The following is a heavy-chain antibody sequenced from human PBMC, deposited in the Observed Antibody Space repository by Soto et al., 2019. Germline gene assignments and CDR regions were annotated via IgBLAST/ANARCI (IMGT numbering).Heavy chain of an antibody. V-gene: IGHV1-69*06. Sequence: QVQLVQSGAEVKKPGSSVKVSCKASGDTFSSITWVRQAPGQGLEWMGGITPIVGTTNYAQTFQGRVTITADKSTSTAYMELSSLRSEDTAVYYCAREAREYCSGGSCYWAFDYWGQGTLVTVSS. CDR3: AREAREYCSGGSCYWAFDY. CDR2: ITPIVGTT. CDR1: GDTFSS. D-gene: IGHD2-15*01. J-gene: IGHJ4*02.